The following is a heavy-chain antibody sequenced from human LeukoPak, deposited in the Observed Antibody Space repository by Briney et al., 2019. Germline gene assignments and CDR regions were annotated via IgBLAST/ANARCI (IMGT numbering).Heavy chain of an antibody. Sequence: ASVTLSFKASGYTFTSHYVHWVRQAPGQGLEWMGIIHPSGGNPRSTENFQGRVTMTRDTSTSTVYLELRSLTSQDTAVYYCARDCSSTACQGPVLDFWGQGTLVTVSS. CDR3: ARDCSSTACQGPVLDF. D-gene: IGHD6-13*01. CDR2: IHPSGGNP. CDR1: GYTFTSHY. V-gene: IGHV1-46*01. J-gene: IGHJ4*02.